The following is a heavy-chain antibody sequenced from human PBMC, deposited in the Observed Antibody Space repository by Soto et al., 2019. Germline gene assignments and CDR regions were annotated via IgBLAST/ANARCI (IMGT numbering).Heavy chain of an antibody. Sequence: QVQLVQSGAEEKKPGASVKVSCQASGYTFTSYAMHWVRQAPGQRLEWMGWINAGNGNTKYSQKCQGRVTITRDTSASTADMELRSLRSEDTAVYYCARDPGYGDEATGAAPYYYYGMDVWGQGTTVTVSS. V-gene: IGHV1-3*05. CDR1: GYTFTSYA. CDR2: INAGNGNT. CDR3: ARDPGYGDEATGAAPYYYYGMDV. J-gene: IGHJ6*01. D-gene: IGHD4-17*01.